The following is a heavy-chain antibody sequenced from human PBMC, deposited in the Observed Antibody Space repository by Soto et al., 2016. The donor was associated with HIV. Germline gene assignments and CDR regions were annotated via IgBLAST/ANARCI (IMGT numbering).Heavy chain of an antibody. D-gene: IGHD5-12*01. Sequence: QVQLVQSGAEVKKPGSSVKVSCKASGGTFSSYAISWVRQAPGQGLEWMGGIIPIFGTANYAQKFQGRVTITADESTSTAYMDLSSLRSEDTAVYYCARGVYSGYDSYDYVMDVWGQGTTVTVSS. CDR1: GGTFSSYA. V-gene: IGHV1-69*01. CDR2: IIPIFGTA. CDR3: ARGVYSGYDSYDYVMDV. J-gene: IGHJ6*02.